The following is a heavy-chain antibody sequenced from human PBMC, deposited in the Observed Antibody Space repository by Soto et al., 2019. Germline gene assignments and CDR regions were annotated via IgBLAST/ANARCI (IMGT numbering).Heavy chain of an antibody. D-gene: IGHD6-6*01. V-gene: IGHV3-23*01. J-gene: IGHJ6*02. CDR2: ISGSGGST. CDR1: GFTFSSSA. Sequence: GESLKISCAASGFTFSSSAMSWVRQAPGKGLEWVSVISGSGGSTYYADSVKGRLTISRDNSKNTLYLQMNSLRAEDTAVYYCAKAGSSTTTSRYYYYYGMDVWGQGTTVTVSS. CDR3: AKAGSSTTTSRYYYYYGMDV.